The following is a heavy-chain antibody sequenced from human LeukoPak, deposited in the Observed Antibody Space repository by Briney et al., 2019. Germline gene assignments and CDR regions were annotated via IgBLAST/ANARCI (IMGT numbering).Heavy chain of an antibody. J-gene: IGHJ5*02. D-gene: IGHD2-2*01. Sequence: SGPALVKPTQTLTLTCTFSGFSLSTSGMRVSWIRQPPGKALEWLARIDWDDDKFYSTSLKTRLTISKDTSKNQVVLTMTNMDPVETATYYCARDVVPAAGGVYNWFDPWGQGTLVTVSS. CDR3: ARDVVPAAGGVYNWFDP. V-gene: IGHV2-70*04. CDR1: GFSLSTSGMR. CDR2: IDWDDDK.